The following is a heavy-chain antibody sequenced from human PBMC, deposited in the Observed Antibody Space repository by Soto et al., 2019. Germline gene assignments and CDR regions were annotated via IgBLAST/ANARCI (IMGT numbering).Heavy chain of an antibody. CDR3: ARGIATGQLDP. D-gene: IGHD2-15*01. Sequence: QVQLVQSGAGVKKPGASVKIFCKASGYTFTRYTMNWVRQAPGQRLEWMGWINPDNGNTKSSQKFQDRVIITRDTSASTAYMDLSSLRSEDTAVYYCARGIATGQLDPWGQGTLVTVSS. CDR1: GYTFTRYT. V-gene: IGHV1-3*01. CDR2: INPDNGNT. J-gene: IGHJ5*02.